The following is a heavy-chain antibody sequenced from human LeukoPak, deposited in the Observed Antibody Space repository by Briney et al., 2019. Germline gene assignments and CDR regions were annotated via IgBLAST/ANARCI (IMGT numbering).Heavy chain of an antibody. CDR1: GFTFSRFA. D-gene: IGHD3-22*01. CDR2: ISVSCGST. Sequence: GGSLRLSCAASGFTFSRFAMSWVRQAPGKGLAWVSTISVSCGSTFYADSVKSRFTISRDNSRDTLYLQMNSLRAEHTAVYYCAKRLFYDSSGQAFDYWGQGTLVTVSS. CDR3: AKRLFYDSSGQAFDY. V-gene: IGHV3-23*01. J-gene: IGHJ4*02.